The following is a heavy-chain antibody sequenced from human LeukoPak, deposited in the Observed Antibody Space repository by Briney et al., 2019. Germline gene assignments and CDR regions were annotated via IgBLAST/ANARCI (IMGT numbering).Heavy chain of an antibody. J-gene: IGHJ6*02. CDR2: IIPILGIA. CDR3: ASGTELKYYYYYGMDV. D-gene: IGHD1-26*01. Sequence: GASVKVSCKASGGTFSSYVISWVRQAPGQGLEWMGRIIPILGIANYAQKFQGRVTITADKSTSTAYMELSSLRSEDTAVYYCASGTELKYYYYYGMDVWGQGTTVTVSS. V-gene: IGHV1-69*04. CDR1: GGTFSSYV.